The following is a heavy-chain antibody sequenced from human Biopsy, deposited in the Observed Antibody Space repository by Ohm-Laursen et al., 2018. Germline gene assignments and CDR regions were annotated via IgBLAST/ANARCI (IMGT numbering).Heavy chain of an antibody. CDR2: VNPNSNNT. Sequence: ASVKVSCKASGYSFSSYDINWVRQAAGQGLEWMGWVNPNSNNTRYAQKFQGRITMTRDTSTGTVYMDLNSLGSEDTAVYYCARAGVGSDGTDSYYYGMDVWGPGTTVTVSS. V-gene: IGHV1-8*01. CDR3: ARAGVGSDGTDSYYYGMDV. D-gene: IGHD5-24*01. CDR1: GYSFSSYD. J-gene: IGHJ6*02.